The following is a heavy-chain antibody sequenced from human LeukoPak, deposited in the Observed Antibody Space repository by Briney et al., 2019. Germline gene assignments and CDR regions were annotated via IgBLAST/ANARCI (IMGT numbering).Heavy chain of an antibody. CDR1: GFTFSSYE. V-gene: IGHV3-48*03. D-gene: IGHD2-15*01. CDR2: ISSSDSTI. Sequence: PGGSLRLSCAASGFTFSSYEMHWVRQAPGKGLEWVSYISSSDSTIYYADSVKGRFTISRDNAKNSLYLQMNSLRAEDTAVYYCAKDVSDIYYMDVWGKGTTVTISS. CDR3: AKDVSDIYYMDV. J-gene: IGHJ6*03.